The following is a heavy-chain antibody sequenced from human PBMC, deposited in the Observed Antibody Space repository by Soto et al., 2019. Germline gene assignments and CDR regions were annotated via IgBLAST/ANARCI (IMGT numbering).Heavy chain of an antibody. CDR1: GFTFSRHA. CDR3: ARTRNGGVADSFDS. D-gene: IGHD3-3*01. Sequence: PGGSLRLSCAASGFTFSRHAIHWVRLTPGRGLEWVLAISRDGSYIYYTDSVKGQFTVSRDNSKNTVFVQMNRLIPDDTALYFCARTRNGGVADSFDSWGQGTRVTV. V-gene: IGHV3-30*04. CDR2: ISRDGSYI. J-gene: IGHJ5*01.